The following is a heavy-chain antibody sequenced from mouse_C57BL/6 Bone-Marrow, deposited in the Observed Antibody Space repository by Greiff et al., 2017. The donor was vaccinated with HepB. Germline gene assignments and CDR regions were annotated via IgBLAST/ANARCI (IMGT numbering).Heavy chain of an antibody. CDR3: ARDDGYYVRNWYFDV. D-gene: IGHD2-3*01. J-gene: IGHJ1*03. CDR2: INYDGSST. V-gene: IGHV5-16*01. CDR1: GFTFSDYY. Sequence: EVKLVESEGGLVQPGSSMKLSCTASGFTFSDYYMAWVRQVPEKGLEWVANINYDGSSTYYLDSLKSRFIISRDNAKNILYLKMSSLKSEDTATYYCARDDGYYVRNWYFDVWGTGTTVTVSS.